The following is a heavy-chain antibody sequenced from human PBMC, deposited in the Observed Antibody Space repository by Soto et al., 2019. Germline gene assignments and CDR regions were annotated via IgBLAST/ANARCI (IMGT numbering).Heavy chain of an antibody. V-gene: IGHV3-33*01. CDR1: GFTFSSFG. D-gene: IGHD3-22*01. CDR2: IWYDGSDK. CDR3: ARSGSGYNPHFDY. Sequence: PGGSLRLSCAASGFTFSSFGMHWVRQAPGKGLEWVAVIWYDGSDKYYADSVKGRFTISRDNSKNTLYLQMNSLRAEDTAVYYCARSGSGYNPHFDYWGQGTLVTVSS. J-gene: IGHJ4*02.